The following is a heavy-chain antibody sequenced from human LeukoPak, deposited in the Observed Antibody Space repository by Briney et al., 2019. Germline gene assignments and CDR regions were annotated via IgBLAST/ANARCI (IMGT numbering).Heavy chain of an antibody. Sequence: ASVKVSCKASGYTFTGYYMHWVRQAPGQGLEWMGRINPNSGGTNYAQKFQGRVTMTRDTSISTAYMELSRLRSEDTAVYYCARDGQVGMTTVTQLDYWGQGTLVTVSS. V-gene: IGHV1-2*06. CDR1: GYTFTGYY. CDR3: ARDGQVGMTTVTQLDY. J-gene: IGHJ4*02. CDR2: INPNSGGT. D-gene: IGHD4-17*01.